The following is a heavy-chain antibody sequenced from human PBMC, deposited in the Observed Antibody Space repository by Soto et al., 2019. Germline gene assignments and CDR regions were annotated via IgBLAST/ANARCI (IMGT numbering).Heavy chain of an antibody. D-gene: IGHD5-18*01. V-gene: IGHV3-21*01. Sequence: EVQLVESGGGLVKPGGSLRLSCAASGFMFRTYSMNWVRQAPGKGLEWVSSISSSSGYIFYADSVKGRFTISRDNAENSLYLQINSLRAEDTAVYYCASHPGGYRYRIDYWGQGTLVTVSS. CDR1: GFMFRTYS. J-gene: IGHJ4*02. CDR3: ASHPGGYRYRIDY. CDR2: ISSSSGYI.